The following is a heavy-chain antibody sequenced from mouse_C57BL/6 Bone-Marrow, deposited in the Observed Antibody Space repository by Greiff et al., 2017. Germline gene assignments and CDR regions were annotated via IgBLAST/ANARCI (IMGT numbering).Heavy chain of an antibody. J-gene: IGHJ3*01. Sequence: QVQLQQSGAELVRPGTSVKVSCKASGYAFTNYLIEWVKQRPGQGLEWIGVINPGSGGTNYNEKFKGKATLTADKSSSPATMQLSSLTSEDAAVYFGARSKNWDSWFAYWGQGTLVTVSA. CDR3: ARSKNWDSWFAY. D-gene: IGHD4-1*01. CDR1: GYAFTNYL. CDR2: INPGSGGT. V-gene: IGHV1-54*01.